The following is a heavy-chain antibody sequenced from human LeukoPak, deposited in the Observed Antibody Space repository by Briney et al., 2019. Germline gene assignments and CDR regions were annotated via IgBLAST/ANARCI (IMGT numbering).Heavy chain of an antibody. Sequence: GGSLRLSCAASGFTFSKYGMSWVRQAPGKGLEWVSAVSVSGGSTYYADSVKGRFTISRDNAKNSLYLQMNSLRAEDTAVYYCARDPDSSGYYAWDWFDPWGQGTLVTVSS. CDR3: ARDPDSSGYYAWDWFDP. CDR2: VSVSGGST. J-gene: IGHJ5*02. V-gene: IGHV3-23*01. D-gene: IGHD3-22*01. CDR1: GFTFSKYG.